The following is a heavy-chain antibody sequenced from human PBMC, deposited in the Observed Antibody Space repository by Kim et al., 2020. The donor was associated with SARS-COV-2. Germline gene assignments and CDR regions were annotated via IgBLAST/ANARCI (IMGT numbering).Heavy chain of an antibody. Sequence: ASVKVSCKASGYTFTKYGVHWVRQAPGQSLEWMGCVNAGNGDTHYSPKFQDRVTITRDTSATTAYMELSSLRSEDTAVYYCARPSFCADGICPYYDYWGQGTLVTVSS. J-gene: IGHJ4*02. V-gene: IGHV1-3*01. CDR1: GYTFTKYG. D-gene: IGHD2-8*01. CDR3: ARPSFCADGICPYYDY. CDR2: VNAGNGDT.